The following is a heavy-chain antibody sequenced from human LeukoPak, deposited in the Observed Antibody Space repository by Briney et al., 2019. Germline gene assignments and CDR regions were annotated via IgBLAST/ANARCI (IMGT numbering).Heavy chain of an antibody. J-gene: IGHJ5*02. V-gene: IGHV4-34*01. CDR3: ARGVGLRVINWFDP. Sequence: SETLSLTCAVYGGSFSGYYWSWIRQPPGKGLEWIGEINHSGSTNYNPSLKSRVTISVDTSKNQFSLNLSSVTAADTAVYYCARGVGLRVINWFDPWGQGTLVTVSS. D-gene: IGHD3-16*02. CDR2: INHSGST. CDR1: GGSFSGYY.